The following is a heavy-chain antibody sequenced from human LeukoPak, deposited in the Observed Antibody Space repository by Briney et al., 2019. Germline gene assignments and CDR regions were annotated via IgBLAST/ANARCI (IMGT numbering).Heavy chain of an antibody. CDR2: IGTAGDT. CDR3: SRGGAPAGYAYDI. D-gene: IGHD6-13*01. J-gene: IGHJ3*02. Sequence: GGSLRLSCATSGFTFSNFDLHWVRQATGEGLEWVSAIGTAGDTYYPDSVKGRFTISTDNAKNSFYLQMDNLRPGDTAVYYCSRGGAPAGYAYDIWGHGTVVTVSS. CDR1: GFTFSNFD. V-gene: IGHV3-13*01.